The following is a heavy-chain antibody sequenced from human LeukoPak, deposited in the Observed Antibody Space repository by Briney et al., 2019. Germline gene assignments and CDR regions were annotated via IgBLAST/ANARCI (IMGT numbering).Heavy chain of an antibody. J-gene: IGHJ4*02. CDR1: GFTFSDSY. D-gene: IGHD3-22*01. V-gene: IGHV3-11*01. CDR3: ARDRDDSSANDY. CDR2: ISSSGSTI. Sequence: GGSLRLSCAASGFTFSDSYMSWIRQAPGNGLEWVSYISSSGSTIYYADSVKGRFTISRDNAKNSLYLQMNSLRAEDTAVYYCARDRDDSSANDYWGQGTLVTVSS.